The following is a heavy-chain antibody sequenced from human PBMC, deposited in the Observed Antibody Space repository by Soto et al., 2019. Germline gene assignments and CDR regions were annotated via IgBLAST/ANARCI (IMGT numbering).Heavy chain of an antibody. CDR2: MSWDGSDE. V-gene: IGHV3-30*18. Sequence: QVQLVESGGGVVQPGRSLRLSCAASGFTFSSYGMHWVRQAPGKGLEWVAVMSWDGSDEFYEETVKGRFTVSRDNSRNTLYLQMNSLRPEDTAMYYCVKEGCSGGICYGFDYWGQGTLVTVSS. J-gene: IGHJ4*02. CDR3: VKEGCSGGICYGFDY. CDR1: GFTFSSYG. D-gene: IGHD2-15*01.